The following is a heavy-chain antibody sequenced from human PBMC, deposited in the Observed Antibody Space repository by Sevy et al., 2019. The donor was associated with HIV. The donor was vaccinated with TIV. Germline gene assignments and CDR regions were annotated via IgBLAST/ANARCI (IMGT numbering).Heavy chain of an antibody. Sequence: SETLSLTCTVSGGSISSYYWSWIRQPPGKGLEWIGHIYYSGSTNYNPALKSRVTISVDTSKNQFSLKLSSVTAADTAVYYCARAYTRGNSSGWSYYYYGMDVWGQGTTVTVSS. V-gene: IGHV4-59*01. CDR3: ARAYTRGNSSGWSYYYYGMDV. J-gene: IGHJ6*02. CDR2: IYYSGST. D-gene: IGHD6-19*01. CDR1: GGSISSYY.